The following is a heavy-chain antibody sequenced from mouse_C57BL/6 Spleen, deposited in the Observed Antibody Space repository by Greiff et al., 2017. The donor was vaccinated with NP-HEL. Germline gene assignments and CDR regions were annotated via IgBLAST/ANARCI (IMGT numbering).Heavy chain of an antibody. CDR3: ARHSYDYDAAWFAY. CDR1: GFTFSSYT. V-gene: IGHV5-9*01. Sequence: EVKVVESGGGLVKPGGSLKLSCAASGFTFSSYTMSWVRQTPEKRLEWVATISGGGGNTYYPDSVKGRFTISRDNAKNTLYLQMSSLRSEDTALYYCARHSYDYDAAWFAYWGQGTLVTVSA. D-gene: IGHD2-4*01. J-gene: IGHJ3*01. CDR2: ISGGGGNT.